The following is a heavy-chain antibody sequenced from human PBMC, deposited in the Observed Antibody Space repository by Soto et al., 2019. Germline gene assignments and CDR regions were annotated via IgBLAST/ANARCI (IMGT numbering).Heavy chain of an antibody. J-gene: IGHJ4*02. CDR1: GFSFSSYA. CDR2: ITVRGHTT. Sequence: EVQLSESGGDLVQPGGSLRLSCGASGFSFSSYAMGWVRQVPGKGLEWLSVITVRGHTTYYADSVRGRFTISRDESRETLHLQMTSLRGEDTAGYFCARALAAGGTGGLTYYFDFWGQGTLGTVSP. V-gene: IGHV3-23*01. CDR3: ARALAAGGTGGLTYYFDF. D-gene: IGHD6-13*01.